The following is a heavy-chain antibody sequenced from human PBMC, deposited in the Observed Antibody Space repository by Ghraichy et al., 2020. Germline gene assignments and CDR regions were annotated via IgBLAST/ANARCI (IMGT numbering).Heavy chain of an antibody. D-gene: IGHD3-16*02. CDR1: GGSISSSNW. J-gene: IGHJ3*02. CDR3: ASEGGSYRYGAFDI. Sequence: SETLSLTCAVSGGSISSSNWWSWVRQPPGKGLEWIGEIYHSGSTNYNPSLKGRVTISVDKSKNQFSLKLSSVTAADTAVYYCASEGGSYRYGAFDIWGQGTMVTVSS. V-gene: IGHV4-4*02. CDR2: IYHSGST.